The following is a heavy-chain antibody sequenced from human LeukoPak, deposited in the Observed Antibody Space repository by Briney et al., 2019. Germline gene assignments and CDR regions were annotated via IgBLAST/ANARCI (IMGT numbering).Heavy chain of an antibody. CDR3: ARFSGRRDGYIIYYFDY. Sequence: SETLSLTCAVYGGSFSGYYWSWIRQPPGKGLEWIGEINHSGSTNYNPSLKSRVTISVDTSKNQFSLKLSSVTAADAAVYYCARFSGRRDGYIIYYFDYWGREPWSPSPQ. CDR1: GGSFSGYY. V-gene: IGHV4-34*01. CDR2: INHSGST. D-gene: IGHD5-24*01. J-gene: IGHJ4*02.